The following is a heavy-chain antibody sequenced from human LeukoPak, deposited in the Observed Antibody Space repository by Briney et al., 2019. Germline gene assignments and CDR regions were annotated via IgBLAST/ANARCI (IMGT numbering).Heavy chain of an antibody. CDR3: ARDRGLLWFGELLPSRNWFDP. CDR2: IIPIFGTA. D-gene: IGHD3-10*01. V-gene: IGHV1-69*05. CDR1: GGTFSSYA. J-gene: IGHJ5*02. Sequence: PVKVSCKASGGTFSSYAISWVRQAPGQGLEWMGGIIPIFGTANYAQKLQGRVTITTDESTSTAYMELSSLRSEDTAVYYCARDRGLLWFGELLPSRNWFDPWGQGTLVTVSS.